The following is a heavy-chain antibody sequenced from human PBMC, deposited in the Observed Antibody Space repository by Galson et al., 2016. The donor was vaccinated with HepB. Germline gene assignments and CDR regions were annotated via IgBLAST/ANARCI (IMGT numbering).Heavy chain of an antibody. V-gene: IGHV3-21*01. J-gene: IGHJ3*02. D-gene: IGHD3-3*01. CDR2: ISSSSAYV. CDR1: GFSISTYT. Sequence: SLRLSCAASGFSISTYTMNWVRQAPGKGLEWISYISSSSAYVDYADSVKGRFTIPRENSKNSLYLQMDSLRAEDTAMYYCARDRSRFSSGYYTGARDVFAIWGHGTVVTVSS. CDR3: ARDRSRFSSGYYTGARDVFAI.